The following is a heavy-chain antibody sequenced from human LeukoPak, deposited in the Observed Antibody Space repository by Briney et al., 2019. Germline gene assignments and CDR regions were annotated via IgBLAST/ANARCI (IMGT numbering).Heavy chain of an antibody. CDR1: GFTFSSYW. D-gene: IGHD2-15*01. Sequence: GGSLRLSCVTSGFTFSSYWMSWVRQALGKGREWGAHINEDVSEENYVDSVKGQITISRDNAKKSLYLQMDSLRADDTAVYYCARPSFDGRGWGSDHWGQGTLVTVGS. V-gene: IGHV3-7*01. CDR2: INEDVSEE. J-gene: IGHJ4*02. CDR3: ARPSFDGRGWGSDH.